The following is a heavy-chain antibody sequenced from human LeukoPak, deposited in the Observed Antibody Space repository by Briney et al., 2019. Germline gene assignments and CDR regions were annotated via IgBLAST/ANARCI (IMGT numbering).Heavy chain of an antibody. CDR3: ASGYGDPYYYYGMDV. V-gene: IGHV4-4*02. CDR1: GGSISSSNW. D-gene: IGHD4-17*01. CDR2: IYHSGST. J-gene: IGHJ6*02. Sequence: SETLSLTCAVSGGSISSSNWWSWVRQPPGKGLEWIGEIYHSGSTNYNPSLKSRVTISVDKSKNQFSLKLSSVTAADTAVYYCASGYGDPYYYYGMDVWGQGTTVTVSS.